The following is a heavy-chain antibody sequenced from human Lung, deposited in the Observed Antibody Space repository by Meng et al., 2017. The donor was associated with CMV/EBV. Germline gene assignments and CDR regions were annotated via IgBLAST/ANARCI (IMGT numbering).Heavy chain of an antibody. V-gene: IGHV1-2*02. D-gene: IGHD7-27*01. Sequence: SVXVSCKASGYTFTAHYFHWVRQAPGQGLEWMRWIHPHRGDTNYAQQFQGRVTLTRDTSINTGYMELTRLTSDDTAVYYCARDNNWGPDYWGQGTLVTVSS. CDR1: GYTFTAHY. CDR2: IHPHRGDT. CDR3: ARDNNWGPDY. J-gene: IGHJ4*02.